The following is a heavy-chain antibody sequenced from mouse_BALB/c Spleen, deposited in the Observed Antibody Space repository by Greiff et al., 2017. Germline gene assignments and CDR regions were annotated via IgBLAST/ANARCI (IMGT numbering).Heavy chain of an antibody. CDR3: ATYGNYYAMDY. D-gene: IGHD2-1*01. V-gene: IGHV3-2*02. CDR2: ISYSGST. CDR1: GYSITSDYA. Sequence: DVQLVESGPGLVKPSQSLSLTCTVTGYSITSDYAWNWIRQFPGNKLEWMGYISYSGSTSYNPSLKSRISITRDTSKNQFFLQLNSVTTEDTATYYCATYGNYYAMDYWGQGTSVTVSS. J-gene: IGHJ4*01.